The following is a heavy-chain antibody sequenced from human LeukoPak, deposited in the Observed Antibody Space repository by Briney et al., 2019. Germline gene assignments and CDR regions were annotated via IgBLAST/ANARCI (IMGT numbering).Heavy chain of an antibody. D-gene: IGHD2-2*01. CDR3: AHGAMYQLDY. J-gene: IGHJ4*02. V-gene: IGHV3-23*01. CDR2: IIGGAGST. Sequence: GGSLRLSCAASGFTSDDYAMHWVRQAPGKGLEWVSGIIGGAGSTYYADSVKGRFTISGDNSKNTLFLQMNSLRAEDTAVYYCAHGAMYQLDYWGQGTLVTVSS. CDR1: GFTSDDYA.